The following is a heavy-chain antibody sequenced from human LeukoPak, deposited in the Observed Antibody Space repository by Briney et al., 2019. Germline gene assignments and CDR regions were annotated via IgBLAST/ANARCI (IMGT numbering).Heavy chain of an antibody. CDR3: EKDVYGSGSYSLSTYYYGMDV. Sequence: GRSLRLSCAASGFTFSSYGIHWVRQAPAKGLEWVAVISYDGSNKYYADSVKGRFTISRDNSKNTLYLQMNSLRAEDTAVYYCEKDVYGSGSYSLSTYYYGMDVWGKGTTVTVSS. D-gene: IGHD3-10*01. J-gene: IGHJ6*04. CDR2: ISYDGSNK. CDR1: GFTFSSYG. V-gene: IGHV3-30*18.